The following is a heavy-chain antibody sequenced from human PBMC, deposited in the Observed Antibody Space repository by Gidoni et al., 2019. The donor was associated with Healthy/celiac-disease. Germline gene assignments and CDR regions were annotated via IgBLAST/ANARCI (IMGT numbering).Heavy chain of an antibody. Sequence: QVQLVQSGAEVKKPGASVKVSCKASGSTFTGYYMHWVRQAPGQGLEWMGWINPNSGGTNYAQKFQGRVTMTRDTSISTAYMELSRLRSDDTAVYYCARGRSIFGVVNWFDPWGQGTLVTVSS. V-gene: IGHV1-2*02. CDR1: GSTFTGYY. J-gene: IGHJ5*02. CDR3: ARGRSIFGVVNWFDP. CDR2: INPNSGGT. D-gene: IGHD3-3*01.